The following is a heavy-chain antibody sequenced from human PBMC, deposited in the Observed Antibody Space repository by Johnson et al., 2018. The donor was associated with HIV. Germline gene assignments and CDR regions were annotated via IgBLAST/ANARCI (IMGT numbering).Heavy chain of an antibody. J-gene: IGHJ3*01. CDR1: GFAFSNYG. CDR2: ISFDGSNK. Sequence: VQLVESGGGVVQPGRSLRLSCAASGFAFSNYGMHWVRQAPGKGLEWVAVISFDGSNKYYTDSVTGRFTISRDNSKNTLFLQMNSLRAEDTAVYFCASGEDDGFWGQGTMVTVSS. CDR3: ASGEDDGF. D-gene: IGHD5-24*01. V-gene: IGHV3-30*19.